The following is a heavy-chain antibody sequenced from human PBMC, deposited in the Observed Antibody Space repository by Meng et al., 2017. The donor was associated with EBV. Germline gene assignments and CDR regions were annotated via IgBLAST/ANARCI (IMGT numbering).Heavy chain of an antibody. CDR2: IYWDDDK. D-gene: IGHD6-6*01. Sequence: IRLKEASSTPGKPNPTLTMTCTCSGFLLSTRGVGVGWIRQPPGKALEWLVLIYWDDDKRYSPSLKSRLTITKDTSKNQVVLTMTNMDPVDAATYYCAHIIAARPFDYWGQGTLVTVSS. V-gene: IGHV2-5*02. CDR3: AHIIAARPFDY. CDR1: GFLLSTRGVG. J-gene: IGHJ4*02.